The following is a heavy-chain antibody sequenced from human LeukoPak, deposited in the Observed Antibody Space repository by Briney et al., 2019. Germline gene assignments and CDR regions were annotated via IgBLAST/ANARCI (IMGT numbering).Heavy chain of an antibody. V-gene: IGHV3-7*01. J-gene: IGHJ4*02. D-gene: IGHD3-10*01. Sequence: GGSLRLSCAASGFTFSSYWMTWVRQAPGKGLEWVANIKQDGSEKYYVDSVKGRFTISRDNAKNSPYLQMNSLRAEDTAVYYCAREGGRPGYFGSGSPWGQGTLVTVSS. CDR3: AREGGRPGYFGSGSP. CDR2: IKQDGSEK. CDR1: GFTFSSYW.